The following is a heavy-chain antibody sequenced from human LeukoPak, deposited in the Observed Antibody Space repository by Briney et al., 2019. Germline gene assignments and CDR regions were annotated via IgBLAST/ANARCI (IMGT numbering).Heavy chain of an antibody. CDR3: ARGLSSGIEYYFDY. CDR1: GYTFTSYY. D-gene: IGHD6-19*01. J-gene: IGHJ4*02. CDR2: INPSGGST. V-gene: IGHV1-46*01. Sequence: GASVKVSCKASGYTFTSYYMHWVRQAPGQGLEWMGIINPSGGSTSYAQKFQGRVTMTRDTSISTAYMELSRLRSDDTAVYYCARGLSSGIEYYFDYWGQGTLVTVSS.